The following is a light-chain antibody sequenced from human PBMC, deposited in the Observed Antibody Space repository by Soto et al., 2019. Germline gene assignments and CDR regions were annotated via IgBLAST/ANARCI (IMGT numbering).Light chain of an antibody. CDR3: QSYDSSLRGYV. J-gene: IGLJ1*01. Sequence: QSVLTQPPSVSGAPGQRVTISCTGSSSNIGAGYDVQWYQQLPGTAPKLHIYANTNPPSGVPDRFSGSTSGTSASLAITGLQAEDEADYYCQSYDSSLRGYVFGTGTKLTVL. CDR2: ANT. V-gene: IGLV1-40*01. CDR1: SSNIGAGYD.